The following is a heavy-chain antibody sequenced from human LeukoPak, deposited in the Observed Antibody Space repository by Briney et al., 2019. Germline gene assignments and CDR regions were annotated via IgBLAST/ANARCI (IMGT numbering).Heavy chain of an antibody. CDR2: INHSGST. CDR1: GGSFSGYY. D-gene: IGHD4-23*01. CDR3: ARNAGNSDVDY. J-gene: IGHJ4*02. V-gene: IGHV4-34*01. Sequence: SETLSLTCAVYGGSFSGYYWSWIRQPPGKGLEWIGEINHSGSTNYNPSLKSRVTISVDKSKSQFSLKLNSVMAADTAVYYCARNAGNSDVDYWGQGSLVTVSS.